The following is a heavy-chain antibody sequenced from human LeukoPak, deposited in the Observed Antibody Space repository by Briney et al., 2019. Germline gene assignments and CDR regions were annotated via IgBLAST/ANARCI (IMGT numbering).Heavy chain of an antibody. D-gene: IGHD2/OR15-2a*01. CDR2: ISGSGGGT. J-gene: IGHJ4*02. CDR1: GFPFTPYG. V-gene: IGHV3-23*01. Sequence: RGSLGDSRPASGFPFTPYGMTWFGRAPGRGLEWVSTISGSGGGTWYTDSVKGRFTISRDNSKNTLYLQMNSLRVEDTAIYYCAKDPPNIDPEPYCFDSWGQGTLVTVSS. CDR3: AKDPPNIDPEPYCFDS.